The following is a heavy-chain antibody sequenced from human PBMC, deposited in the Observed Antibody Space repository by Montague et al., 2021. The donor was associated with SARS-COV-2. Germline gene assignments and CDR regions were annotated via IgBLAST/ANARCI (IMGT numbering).Heavy chain of an antibody. V-gene: IGHV4-39*01. CDR3: ASMVRAQVYYFDY. CDR2: IFYSGST. CDR1: GGSISGSGYY. Sequence: SETLSLTCTVSGGSISGSGYYWGWIRQPPGKGLEWIGSIFYSGSTXYKPSLKSRVTISVDTSKNQFSLKLSSVTAADTAVYYCASMVRAQVYYFDYWGQGTLVTVSS. J-gene: IGHJ4*02. D-gene: IGHD3-10*01.